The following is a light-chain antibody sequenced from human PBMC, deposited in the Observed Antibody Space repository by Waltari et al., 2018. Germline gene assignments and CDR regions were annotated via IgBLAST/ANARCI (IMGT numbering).Light chain of an antibody. CDR2: EVN. V-gene: IGLV2-23*02. Sequence: QSALTQPASVSGSPGQSITVSCTGTSSDVGSYNLVSWFQQYPDKAPKLISFEVNKRPSWVSNRFSGSKSGNTASLTISGLQAGDEADYYCCSYAGSGIYVFGTGAKVTVL. CDR1: SSDVGSYNL. J-gene: IGLJ1*01. CDR3: CSYAGSGIYV.